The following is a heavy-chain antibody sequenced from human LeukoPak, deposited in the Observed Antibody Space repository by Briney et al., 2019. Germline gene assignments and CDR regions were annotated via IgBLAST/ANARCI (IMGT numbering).Heavy chain of an antibody. V-gene: IGHV3-33*01. CDR3: ARDTSSGWYLTH. D-gene: IGHD6-19*01. Sequence: GRSLRLSCAASGFIFSNYGMHWVRQAPGKGLEWVAVIWYDGSNRYYADSVKGRFTISRDNSKNTLYLQMNSLRAEDTAVYYCARDTSSGWYLTHWGQGTLATVSP. CDR1: GFIFSNYG. J-gene: IGHJ4*02. CDR2: IWYDGSNR.